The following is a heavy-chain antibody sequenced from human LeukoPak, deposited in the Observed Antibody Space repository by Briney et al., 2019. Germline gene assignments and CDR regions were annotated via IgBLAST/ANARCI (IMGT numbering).Heavy chain of an antibody. CDR1: GFTFSSYA. V-gene: IGHV3-23*01. D-gene: IGHD3-10*01. CDR3: AKDRGLRVTSSNP. J-gene: IGHJ5*02. Sequence: PGGSLRLSCAASGFTFSSYAMSWVRQAPGKGLEWFSPISGSGGSTYYEDYVTGRFTISRDNSKNTLYLQMNSLRAKDTAVYYCAKDRGLRVTSSNPWGQGTLVTVSS. CDR2: ISGSGGST.